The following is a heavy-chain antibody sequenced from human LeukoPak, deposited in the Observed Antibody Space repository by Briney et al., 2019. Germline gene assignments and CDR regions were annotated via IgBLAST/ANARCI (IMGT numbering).Heavy chain of an antibody. CDR2: IYTSGST. Sequence: SETLSLTCTVSGGSISSYYWSWIRQPAGKGLEWIGRIYTSGSTNYNPSLKSLVTMSVDTSKNQFSLKLSSVTAADTAVYYCARETYYYGSGSLEGFDPWGQGTLVTVSS. CDR3: ARETYYYGSGSLEGFDP. D-gene: IGHD3-10*01. CDR1: GGSISSYY. V-gene: IGHV4-4*07. J-gene: IGHJ5*02.